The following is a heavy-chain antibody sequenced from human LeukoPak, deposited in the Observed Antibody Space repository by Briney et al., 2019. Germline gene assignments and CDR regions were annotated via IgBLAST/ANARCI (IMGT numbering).Heavy chain of an antibody. CDR3: ASQGVYGYSSSWYPLYYFDY. V-gene: IGHV4-39*01. D-gene: IGHD6-13*01. CDR1: GGSISSSSYY. CDR2: IYYSGST. Sequence: SETLSLTCTVSGGSISSSSYYWGWIRQPPGKGSEWIGSIYYSGSTYYNPSLKSRVTISVDTSKNQFSLKLSSVTAADTAVYYCASQGVYGYSSSWYPLYYFDYWGQGTLVTVSS. J-gene: IGHJ4*02.